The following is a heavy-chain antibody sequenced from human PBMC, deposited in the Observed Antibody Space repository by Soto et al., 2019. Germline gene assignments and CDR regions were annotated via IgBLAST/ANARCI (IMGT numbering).Heavy chain of an antibody. Sequence: PGGSLRLSCAASGFSFSTYGMHWVRQAPGKGLEWVAFISNDGSNKYYADSVKGRFTISRDNSKNTLYLQMNSLRAEDTAVYYCARSIVVVTALDYWGQGTLVTVPQ. CDR3: ARSIVVVTALDY. CDR1: GFSFSTYG. V-gene: IGHV3-30*03. J-gene: IGHJ4*02. CDR2: ISNDGSNK. D-gene: IGHD2-21*02.